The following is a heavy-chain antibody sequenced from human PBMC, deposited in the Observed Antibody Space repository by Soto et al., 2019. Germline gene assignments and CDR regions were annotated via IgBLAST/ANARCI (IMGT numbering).Heavy chain of an antibody. Sequence: ASVKVSCKASGYTFTSYAMHWVRQAPGQRLEWMGWINAGNGNTKYSQKFQGRVTITRDTSASTAYMELSSLRSGDTAVYYCAREQIGSSGWSATQYYYYYYGMDVWGQGTTVTVSS. CDR1: GYTFTSYA. V-gene: IGHV1-3*01. D-gene: IGHD6-19*01. CDR2: INAGNGNT. J-gene: IGHJ6*02. CDR3: AREQIGSSGWSATQYYYYYYGMDV.